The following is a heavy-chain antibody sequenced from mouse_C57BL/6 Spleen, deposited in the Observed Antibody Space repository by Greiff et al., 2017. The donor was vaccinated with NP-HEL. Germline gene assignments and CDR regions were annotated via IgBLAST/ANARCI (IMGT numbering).Heavy chain of an antibody. CDR3: ARGYDGSYYFDY. CDR2: IDPSDSET. J-gene: IGHJ2*01. V-gene: IGHV1-52*01. Sequence: QVQLQQPGAELVRPGSSVKLSCKASGYTFTSYWMHWVKQRPIQGLEWIGNIDPSDSETHYNQKFKDKATLTVDKSSSTAYMQLSSLTSEDSAFYYGARGYDGSYYFDYWGQGTTLTVSS. D-gene: IGHD2-3*01. CDR1: GYTFTSYW.